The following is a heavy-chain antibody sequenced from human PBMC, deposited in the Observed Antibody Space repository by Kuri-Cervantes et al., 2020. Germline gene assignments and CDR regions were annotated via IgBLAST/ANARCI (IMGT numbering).Heavy chain of an antibody. V-gene: IGHV4-59*01. CDR1: GGSIITYY. CDR3: ARQGALYCSGGSCYQIPFDY. Sequence: ESLKISCTVSGGSIITYYWSWIRQPPGKGLEWIGYIYYSGSNPSLKSRVTISVDTSKNQFSLKPSSVTAADTAVYYCARQGALYCSGGSCYQIPFDYWGQGTLVTVSS. CDR2: IYYSGS. D-gene: IGHD2-15*01. J-gene: IGHJ4*02.